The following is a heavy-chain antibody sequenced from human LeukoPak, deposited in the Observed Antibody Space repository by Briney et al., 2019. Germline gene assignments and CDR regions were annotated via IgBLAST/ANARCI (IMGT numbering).Heavy chain of an antibody. V-gene: IGHV3-23*01. Sequence: GASLRLSCAASGFTFSSYAMSWVRQAPGKGLEWVSSISGSGCSTYYADSVKGRFTISRDNSKNTLYLQMNSLRAEDTAVYYCASPTISGSYYPGRDYWGQGTLVTVSS. CDR2: ISGSGCST. D-gene: IGHD1-26*01. J-gene: IGHJ4*02. CDR1: GFTFSSYA. CDR3: ASPTISGSYYPGRDY.